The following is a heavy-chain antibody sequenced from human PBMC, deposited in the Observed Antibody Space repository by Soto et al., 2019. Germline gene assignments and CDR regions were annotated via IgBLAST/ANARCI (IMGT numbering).Heavy chain of an antibody. V-gene: IGHV4-38-2*01. CDR1: NFSISSGYY. D-gene: IGHD1-26*01. J-gene: IGHJ4*02. Sequence: SETLSLTCVVSNFSISSGYYWGWIRQPPGKGLEWIASIYRSGTTSYNPSLKSRVTISVDPSKNQFSLMLTAVTAADTAVYYCARTHSGSYYSVFNYWGRGSQVTVSS. CDR3: ARTHSGSYYSVFNY. CDR2: IYRSGTT.